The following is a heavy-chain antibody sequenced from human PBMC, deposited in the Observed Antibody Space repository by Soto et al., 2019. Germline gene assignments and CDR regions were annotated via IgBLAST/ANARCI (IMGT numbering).Heavy chain of an antibody. V-gene: IGHV3-15*01. D-gene: IGHD3-3*01. J-gene: IGHJ3*02. Sequence: GGSLRLSCAASGFTFSNAWMSWVRQAPGKGLEWVGRIKSKTDGGTTDYAAPVKGRFTISRDDSKNTLYLQMNSLKTEDTAVYYCTTEVVRFLEWLPGAPGAFDIWGQGTMVTVSS. CDR1: GFTFSNAW. CDR3: TTEVVRFLEWLPGAPGAFDI. CDR2: IKSKTDGGTT.